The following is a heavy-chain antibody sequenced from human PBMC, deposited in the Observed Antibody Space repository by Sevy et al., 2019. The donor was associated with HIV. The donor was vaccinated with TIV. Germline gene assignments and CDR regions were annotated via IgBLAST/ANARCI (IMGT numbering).Heavy chain of an antibody. J-gene: IGHJ4*02. CDR3: TTNGRYDFWSGHYAFDY. D-gene: IGHD3-3*01. CDR1: GFIFSNAW. CDR2: IKSKTEGGTT. Sequence: GGSLRLSCAASGFIFSNAWMNWVRQAPGKGLEWVGRIKSKTEGGTTDYAAPVKGRFTISRDDSKTTLYLQMSSLETEDTALYYCTTNGRYDFWSGHYAFDYWGQGTLVTVSS. V-gene: IGHV3-15*07.